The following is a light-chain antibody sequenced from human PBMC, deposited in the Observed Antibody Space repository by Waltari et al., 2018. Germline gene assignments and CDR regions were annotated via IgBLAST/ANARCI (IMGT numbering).Light chain of an antibody. Sequence: IQLTQSPSSLSASVGDKVTITCRASEGISTYLAWYQQKPRKAPKLLIYGASTSQSGVPTRFSGSGSATDFTLTISSLQPGDFATYYCQQLDKYPLTFGGGTK. V-gene: IGKV1-9*01. CDR3: QQLDKYPLT. J-gene: IGKJ4*01. CDR2: GAS. CDR1: EGISTY.